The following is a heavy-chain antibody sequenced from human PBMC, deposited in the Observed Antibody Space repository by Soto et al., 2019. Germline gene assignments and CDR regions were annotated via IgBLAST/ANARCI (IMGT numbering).Heavy chain of an antibody. D-gene: IGHD2-8*01. Sequence: QVQLQESGPGLVKPSATLSLTCTVSGGSVSSGNYFWSWIRQPPGKDLEWIAYVYFSGSTNYNPSLKGRGTISRNTCKNQFSMKVSSVTAADTAMYYCARLPRARNADPRRPLGYFDLWGRGTLVTVSS. CDR2: VYFSGST. CDR3: ARLPRARNADPRRPLGYFDL. CDR1: GGSVSSGNYF. V-gene: IGHV4-61*01. J-gene: IGHJ2*01.